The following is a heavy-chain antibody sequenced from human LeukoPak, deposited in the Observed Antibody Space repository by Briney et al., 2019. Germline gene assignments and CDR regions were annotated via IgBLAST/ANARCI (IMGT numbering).Heavy chain of an antibody. CDR1: GYTFTSYG. Sequence: ASVKVSCKASGYTFTSYGISWVRQAPGQGLEWMGWISAYNGNTNYAQKLQGRVTMTTDTSTSTAYMELRSLRSDDTAVYYCARRRGYSGYDYYYYYHMDVWGKGTTVTISS. CDR3: ARRRGYSGYDYYYYYHMDV. CDR2: ISAYNGNT. J-gene: IGHJ6*03. V-gene: IGHV1-18*01. D-gene: IGHD5-12*01.